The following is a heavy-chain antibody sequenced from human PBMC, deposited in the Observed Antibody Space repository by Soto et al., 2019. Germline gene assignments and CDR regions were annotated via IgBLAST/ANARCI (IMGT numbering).Heavy chain of an antibody. CDR2: INLRGGTT. J-gene: IGHJ4*02. Sequence: QVQLVQSVAEVRKPGASVRLSCETSGYNFNQYYIHWVRQAPGQGLEWMGIINLRGGTTEYAHKFRGRVTVTGDTSTSTAYMQLSSLRPDDTAVYFCARGPDDSDVPRWDYWGQGTLVTVSS. CDR3: ARGPDDSDVPRWDY. CDR1: GYNFNQYY. V-gene: IGHV1-46*02. D-gene: IGHD4-17*01.